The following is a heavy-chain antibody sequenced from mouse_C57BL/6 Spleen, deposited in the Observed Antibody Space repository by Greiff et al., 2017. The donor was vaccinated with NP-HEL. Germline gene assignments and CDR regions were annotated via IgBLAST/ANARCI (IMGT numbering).Heavy chain of an antibody. J-gene: IGHJ1*03. Sequence: QSGTELVKPGASVKLSCKASGYTFTSYWMHWVKQRPGQGLEWIGNINPSNGGTNYNEKFKSKATLTVDKSSSTAYMQLSSLTSEDSAVYYCARDPITTVVAPVLDVWGTGTTVTVSS. CDR3: ARDPITTVVAPVLDV. CDR1: GYTFTSYW. V-gene: IGHV1-53*01. D-gene: IGHD1-1*01. CDR2: INPSNGGT.